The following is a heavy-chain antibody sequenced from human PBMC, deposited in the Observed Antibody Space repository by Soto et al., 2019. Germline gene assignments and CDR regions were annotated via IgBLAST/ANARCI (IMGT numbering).Heavy chain of an antibody. CDR1: GGSINSGGYY. J-gene: IGHJ5*02. D-gene: IGHD3-10*01. CDR2: IYNSGST. V-gene: IGHV4-31*03. CDR3: AREEVAYYGSGSYNWFDP. Sequence: QVQLQESGPGLVKPSQTLSLTCTVSGGSINSGGYYWSWIRQHPGKVLEWIGSIYNSGSTYYNPPRKSRITISVDTSKNQFSLKLSSVTVADTAVYYCAREEVAYYGSGSYNWFDPWGQGTLVTVSS.